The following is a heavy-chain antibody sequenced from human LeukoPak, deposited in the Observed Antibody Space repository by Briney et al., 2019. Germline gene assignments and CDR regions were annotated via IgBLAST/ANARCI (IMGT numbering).Heavy chain of an antibody. CDR3: ARELTYYYDSSGYSPLFDY. V-gene: IGHV3-21*01. CDR2: ISSSSSYI. J-gene: IGHJ4*02. D-gene: IGHD3-22*01. CDR1: GFTFSSYG. Sequence: GGSLRLSCAASGFTFSSYGMRWVRQAPGKGLEWVSSISSSSSYIYYADSVKGRFTISRDNAKNSLYLQMNSLRAEDTAVYYCARELTYYYDSSGYSPLFDYWGQGTLVTVSS.